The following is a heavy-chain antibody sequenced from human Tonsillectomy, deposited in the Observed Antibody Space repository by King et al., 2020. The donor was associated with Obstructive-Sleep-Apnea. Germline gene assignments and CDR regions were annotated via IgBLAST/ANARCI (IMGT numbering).Heavy chain of an antibody. D-gene: IGHD3-3*01. J-gene: IGHJ2*01. CDR2: MYNSGRT. V-gene: IGHV4-30-4*01. CDR3: ARLLRRDWYLDL. CDR1: GGSTRNGDYY. Sequence: VQLQESGPGLVKPSQTLSLTCSVSGGSTRNGDYYWSWVRQPPGKGLEWIGYMYNSGRTYYNPSLIPSLKSRFTILLDTSKNQFSLLLSSVAASDTAVFYCARLLRRDWYLDLWGRGTLVTVSS.